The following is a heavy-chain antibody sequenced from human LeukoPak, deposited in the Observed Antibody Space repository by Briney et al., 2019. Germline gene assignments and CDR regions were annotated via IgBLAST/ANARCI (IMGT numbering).Heavy chain of an antibody. Sequence: GVSLRLSCAASGFTFSSYSMNWVRQAPGKGLEWVSSISSSSSYIYYADSVKGRFTISRDNAKNSLYLQMNSLRAEDTAVYYCARHQGVTASSFDYWGQGTLVTVSS. V-gene: IGHV3-21*01. CDR2: ISSSSSYI. D-gene: IGHD2-21*02. CDR1: GFTFSSYS. J-gene: IGHJ4*02. CDR3: ARHQGVTASSFDY.